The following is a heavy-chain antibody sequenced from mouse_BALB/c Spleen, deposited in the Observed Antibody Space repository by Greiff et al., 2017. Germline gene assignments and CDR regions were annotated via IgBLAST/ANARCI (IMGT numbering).Heavy chain of an antibody. CDR2: IDPANGNT. Sequence: VQLQQSGAELVKPGASVKLSCTASGFNIKDTYMHWVKQRPEQGLEWIGRIDPANGNTKYDPKFQGKATITADTSSNTAYLQLSSLTSEDTAVYYCARGGNYVFCAMDYWGQGTSVTVSS. D-gene: IGHD2-1*01. V-gene: IGHV14-3*02. CDR3: ARGGNYVFCAMDY. CDR1: GFNIKDTY. J-gene: IGHJ4*01.